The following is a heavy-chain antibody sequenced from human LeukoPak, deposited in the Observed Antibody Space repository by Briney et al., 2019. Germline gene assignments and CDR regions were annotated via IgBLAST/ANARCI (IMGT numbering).Heavy chain of an antibody. J-gene: IGHJ4*02. CDR3: ARLAGTYYYDSSGYSPIIYFDY. CDR1: GGSFSGYY. D-gene: IGHD3-22*01. Sequence: PSETLSLTCAVSGGSFSGYYWTWIRQPPGKGLEWIGEINHSGSANYNPSLKSRVTISVDTSKNQFSLKLSSVTAADTAVYYCARLAGTYYYDSSGYSPIIYFDYWGQGTLVTVSS. CDR2: INHSGSA. V-gene: IGHV4-34*01.